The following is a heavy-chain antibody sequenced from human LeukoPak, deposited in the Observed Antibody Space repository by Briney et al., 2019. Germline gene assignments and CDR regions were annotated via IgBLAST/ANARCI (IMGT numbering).Heavy chain of an antibody. V-gene: IGHV3-23*01. CDR1: GFTFSSYA. CDR2: ISGSGGST. D-gene: IGHD5-18*01. J-gene: IGHJ6*02. CDR3: AKDLNSYGYYYYGMDV. Sequence: GGPLRLSCAASGFTFSSYAMSWVRQAPGKGLEWVSSISGSGGSTYYADSVKGRFTISRDNSKNTLYLQMNSLRAEDTAVYYCAKDLNSYGYYYYGMDVWGQGTTVTVSS.